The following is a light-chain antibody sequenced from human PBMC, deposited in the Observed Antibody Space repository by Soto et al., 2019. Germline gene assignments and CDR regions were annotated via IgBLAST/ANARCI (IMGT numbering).Light chain of an antibody. J-gene: IGKJ4*01. CDR3: QYQGS. CDR1: QSVSRRD. Sequence: IVLTQSPDTLSLSPGQRATLSCRASQSVSRRDLAWYQQKPGQAPILLIYDVSERASDIPDRFSGSGSGTDFTLTINRLVPEDVAVYYCQYQGSFGGGTKVEIE. V-gene: IGKV3-20*01. CDR2: DVS.